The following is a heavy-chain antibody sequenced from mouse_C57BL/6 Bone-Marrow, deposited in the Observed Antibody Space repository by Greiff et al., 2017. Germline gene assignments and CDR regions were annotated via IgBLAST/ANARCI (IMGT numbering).Heavy chain of an antibody. CDR3: ARDGNGFDY. CDR2: SRNKANDYTT. J-gene: IGHJ2*01. Sequence: EVQGVESGGGLVQSGRSLRLSCATSGFTFSDFYMEWVRQAPGKGLEWIAASRNKANDYTTEYSASVKGRFIVSRDTSQSILYLQMNALRAEDTAIYYCARDGNGFDYWGQGTTLTVSS. V-gene: IGHV7-1*01. CDR1: GFTFSDFY.